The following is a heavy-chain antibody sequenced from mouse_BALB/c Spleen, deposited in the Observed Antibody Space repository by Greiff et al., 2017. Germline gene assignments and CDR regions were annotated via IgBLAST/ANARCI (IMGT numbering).Heavy chain of an antibody. V-gene: IGHV7-3*02. CDR2: IRNKANGYTT. CDR1: GFTFTDYY. D-gene: IGHD2-14*01. CDR3: ARDGYWYDAWFAY. Sequence: EVKLVESGGGLAQPGGSLRLSCATSGFTFTDYYMSWVRQPPGKALEWLGFIRNKANGYTTEYSASVKGRFTISRDKSQSILYLQMNTLRADDSATYYCARDGYWYDAWFAYWGQGTLVTVSA. J-gene: IGHJ3*01.